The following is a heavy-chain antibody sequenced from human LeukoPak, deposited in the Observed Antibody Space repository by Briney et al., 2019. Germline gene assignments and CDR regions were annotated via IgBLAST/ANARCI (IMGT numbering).Heavy chain of an antibody. D-gene: IGHD2-2*01. CDR3: ARVYLVVVPAAATHDAFDI. J-gene: IGHJ3*02. Sequence: GGSLRLSCAASGFTFSDYYMSWIRQAPGKGLEWVSYISSSGSAIYYADSVKGRFTISRDNAKNSLYLQMNSLRAEDTAVYYCARVYLVVVPAAATHDAFDIWGQGTMVTVSS. V-gene: IGHV3-11*04. CDR2: ISSSGSAI. CDR1: GFTFSDYY.